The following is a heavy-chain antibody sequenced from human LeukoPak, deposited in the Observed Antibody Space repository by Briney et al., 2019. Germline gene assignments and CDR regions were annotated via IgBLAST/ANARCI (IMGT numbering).Heavy chain of an antibody. V-gene: IGHV1-8*01. CDR1: GYTFTSYD. Sequence: GASVKVSCKASGYTFTSYDINWVRQATGQGIEWMGWMNPNSGNTGYAQKFQGRVTMTRNTSISTAYMELSSLRSEDTAVYYCARFGSGSYWLVHFFDYWGQGTLVTVSS. CDR2: MNPNSGNT. J-gene: IGHJ4*02. CDR3: ARFGSGSYWLVHFFDY. D-gene: IGHD1-26*01.